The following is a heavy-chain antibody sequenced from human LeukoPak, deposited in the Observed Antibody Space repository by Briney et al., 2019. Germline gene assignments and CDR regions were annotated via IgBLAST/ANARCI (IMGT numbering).Heavy chain of an antibody. CDR3: AAISGYSSGWSEAPDDY. J-gene: IGHJ4*02. D-gene: IGHD6-19*01. CDR2: ISFHGTDT. Sequence: LPGTSLRLSCAASGFTFISYAIHWVRQAPGKGLEWVAVISFHGTDTFYADSVKGRFTISRDNSKNTLYLQMNSLRAEDTAVYYCAAISGYSSGWSEAPDDYWGQGTLVTVSS. CDR1: GFTFISYA. V-gene: IGHV3-30*04.